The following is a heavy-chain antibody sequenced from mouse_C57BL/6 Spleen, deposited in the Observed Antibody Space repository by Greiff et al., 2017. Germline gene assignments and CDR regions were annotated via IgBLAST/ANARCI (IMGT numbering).Heavy chain of an antibody. J-gene: IGHJ4*01. CDR3: VRDTDYIGYYAMDY. CDR2: IRSKSSNYAT. Sequence: EVQLQESGGGLVQPKGSLKLSCAASGFTFNTYAMHWVRQAPGKGLEWVARIRSKSSNYATYYADSVKDRFTISRDDSQSMLYLQMNNLKTEDTAMYYCVRDTDYIGYYAMDYWGQGTSVTVSS. CDR1: GFTFNTYA. D-gene: IGHD2-13*01. V-gene: IGHV10-3*01.